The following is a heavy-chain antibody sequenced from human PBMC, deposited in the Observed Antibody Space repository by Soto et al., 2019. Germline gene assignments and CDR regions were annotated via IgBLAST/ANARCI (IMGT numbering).Heavy chain of an antibody. J-gene: IGHJ4*02. V-gene: IGHV3-23*01. CDR1: GFTFASHA. CDR3: AKSRYDYVWGSYPTIY. Sequence: PGGSLRLSCAASGFTFASHAMSWVRQAPGKGLEWVSAISGSGGSTYYADSVKGRSTISRDNSKNTLYLQMNSLRAEDTAVYYCAKSRYDYVWGSYPTIYWGQGTLVTVSS. CDR2: ISGSGGST. D-gene: IGHD3-16*02.